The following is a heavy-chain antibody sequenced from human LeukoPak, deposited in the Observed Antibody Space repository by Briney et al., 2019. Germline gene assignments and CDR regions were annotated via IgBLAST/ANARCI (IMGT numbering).Heavy chain of an antibody. Sequence: ASVKVSCKVSGYTLTELSMHWVRQAPGKGLEWMGGFDPEDGETIYAQKFQGRVTMTEDTSTDTAHMELSSLRSEDTAVYYCASPSTVVQYYFDYWGQGTLVTVSS. J-gene: IGHJ4*02. D-gene: IGHD4-23*01. CDR3: ASPSTVVQYYFDY. CDR2: FDPEDGET. CDR1: GYTLTELS. V-gene: IGHV1-24*01.